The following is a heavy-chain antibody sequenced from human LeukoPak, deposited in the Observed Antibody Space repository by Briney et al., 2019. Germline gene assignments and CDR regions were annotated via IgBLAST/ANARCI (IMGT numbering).Heavy chain of an antibody. CDR3: ASNIPTPTTSPPLGY. D-gene: IGHD1-1*01. J-gene: IGHJ4*02. V-gene: IGHV4-59*08. Sequence: SETLSFTCTVSGGSPDSYYYWSWIRQPPGKGLEWIGYIDYSGRTKYNPSLQSRVTISVDTSKTQFSLRLGSVTAADTAVYFCASNIPTPTTSPPLGYWGQGTLVTVSS. CDR2: IDYSGRT. CDR1: GGSPDSYYY.